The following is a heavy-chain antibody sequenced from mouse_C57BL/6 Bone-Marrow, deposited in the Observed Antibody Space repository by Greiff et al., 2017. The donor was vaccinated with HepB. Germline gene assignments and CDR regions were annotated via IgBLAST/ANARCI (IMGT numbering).Heavy chain of an antibody. CDR2: ISSGSSTI. CDR1: GFTFSDYG. CDR3: ARPLWLRRYYAMDY. Sequence: EVMLVESGGGLVKPGGSLKLSCAASGFTFSDYGMHWVRQAPEKGLEWVAYISSGSSTIYYADTVKGRFTISRDNAKNTLFLQMTSLRSEDTAMYYCARPLWLRRYYAMDYWGQGTSVTVSS. V-gene: IGHV5-17*01. D-gene: IGHD2-2*01. J-gene: IGHJ4*01.